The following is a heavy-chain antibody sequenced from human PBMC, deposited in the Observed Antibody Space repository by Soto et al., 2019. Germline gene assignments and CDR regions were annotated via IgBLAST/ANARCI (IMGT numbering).Heavy chain of an antibody. V-gene: IGHV3-23*01. CDR3: AKDPHYDFWSGSPVFDP. D-gene: IGHD3-3*01. CDR1: GFTFSSYA. Sequence: GGSLRLSCAASGFTFSSYAMSWVLQAPGKGLEWVSAISGSGGSTYYADSVKGRFTISRDNSKNTLYLQMNSLRAEDTAVYYCAKDPHYDFWSGSPVFDPWGQGTLVTVSS. CDR2: ISGSGGST. J-gene: IGHJ5*02.